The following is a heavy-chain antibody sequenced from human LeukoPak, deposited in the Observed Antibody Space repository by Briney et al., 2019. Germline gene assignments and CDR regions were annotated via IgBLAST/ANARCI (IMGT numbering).Heavy chain of an antibody. CDR1: GYSISSHYF. V-gene: IGHV4-38-2*01. CDR3: ARVKVGTTSGFDS. CDR2: IDHSGTT. J-gene: IGHJ4*02. Sequence: SETLSLTCAVSGYSISSHYFWGWLRQPPGKGLEWIGSIDHSGTTYYNPALKSRVTISVDTSKNQLSLKLSSVTASDTAVYYCARVKVGTTSGFDSWGQGTLVTVSS. D-gene: IGHD1-26*01.